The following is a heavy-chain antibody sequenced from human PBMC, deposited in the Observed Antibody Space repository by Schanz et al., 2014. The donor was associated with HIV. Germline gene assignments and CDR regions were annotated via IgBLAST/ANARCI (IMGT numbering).Heavy chain of an antibody. CDR2: INPNSGGT. CDR3: ARGDILTGLYPYYFDS. J-gene: IGHJ4*02. V-gene: IGHV1-2*02. CDR1: GYTFTGYY. Sequence: QVQLVQSGAAVKKPGASVKVSCKASGYTFTGYYMHWVRQAPGQGLEWMGWINPNSGGTNYAQKFQGRVTMTRDTSISTAYMELSRLRSDDTAVYYCARGDILTGLYPYYFDSWGQGTLVTVSS. D-gene: IGHD3-9*01.